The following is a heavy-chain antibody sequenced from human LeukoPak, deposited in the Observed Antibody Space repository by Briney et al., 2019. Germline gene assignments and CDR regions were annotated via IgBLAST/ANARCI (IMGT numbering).Heavy chain of an antibody. Sequence: PGGSLRLSCAASGFTFSDYYMSWIRQAPGKGLEWVSYISSGGSVKYYADSVKGRVTISRDNAKNSLYLQMNSLRAEDTAVYYCARLVVLPAPPYMDVWGKGTTVTVSS. CDR3: ARLVVLPAPPYMDV. V-gene: IGHV3-11*01. J-gene: IGHJ6*03. CDR1: GFTFSDYY. CDR2: ISSGGSVK. D-gene: IGHD2-2*01.